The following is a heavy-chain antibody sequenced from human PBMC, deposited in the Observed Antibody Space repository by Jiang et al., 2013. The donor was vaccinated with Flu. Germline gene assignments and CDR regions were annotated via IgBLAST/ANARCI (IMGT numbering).Heavy chain of an antibody. D-gene: IGHD4-23*01. V-gene: IGHV2-70*01. CDR1: GFSLSTRGMC. Sequence: KPTQTLTLTCTFSGFSLSTRGMCVSWIRQPPGKALEWLALIDWDDNKYYSTSLRTRLTISKDTSKNQVVLTMTNMDPVDTATYYCARMLKVIGGNHNWFDPWGQGTLVTVSS. CDR3: ARMLKVIGGNHNWFDP. CDR2: IDWDDNK. J-gene: IGHJ5*02.